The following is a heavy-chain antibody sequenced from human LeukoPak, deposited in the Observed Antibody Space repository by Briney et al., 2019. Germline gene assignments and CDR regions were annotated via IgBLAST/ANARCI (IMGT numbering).Heavy chain of an antibody. D-gene: IGHD3-22*01. CDR2: IIPIFDTA. CDR3: ARDRARFYDSSGYKYYFDY. V-gene: IGHV1-69*13. Sequence: GASVKVSCKASGGTFSNYAISWVRQAPGQGLEWMGGIIPIFDTADYAQKFQGRLTITADESTSTAYMELSSLRAEDTAVYYCARDRARFYDSSGYKYYFDYWGQGTLVTVSS. CDR1: GGTFSNYA. J-gene: IGHJ4*02.